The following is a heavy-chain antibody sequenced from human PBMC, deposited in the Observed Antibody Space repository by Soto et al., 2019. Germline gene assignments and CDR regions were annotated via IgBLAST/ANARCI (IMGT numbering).Heavy chain of an antibody. V-gene: IGHV1-2*02. J-gene: IGHJ6*02. D-gene: IGHD3-3*01. CDR2: INPNSGGT. CDR1: GYTFTGYY. Sequence: ASVKVSCKASGYTFTGYYMHWVRQAPGQGLEWMGWINPNSGGTNYAQKFQGRVTMTRDTSISTAYMELSRLRSDDTAVYYCARDRRSEYYDFWSGTPRTGGNYAMEVWGQGNTVTVSS. CDR3: ARDRRSEYYDFWSGTPRTGGNYAMEV.